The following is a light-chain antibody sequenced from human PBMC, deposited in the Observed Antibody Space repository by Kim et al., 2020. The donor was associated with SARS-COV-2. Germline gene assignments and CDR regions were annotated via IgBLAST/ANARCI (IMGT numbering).Light chain of an antibody. V-gene: IGKV3-15*01. CDR3: QHYDNGALT. CDR1: QSITNN. Sequence: EIVMTQSPATLSVSPGERATLSCRASQSITNNVAWYQHKPGQAPRLLIHGASSRAAGIPARFSGSGSGAEFTLTISSLQSEDFAVYYCQHYDNGALTFGGGTKVDIK. J-gene: IGKJ4*01. CDR2: GAS.